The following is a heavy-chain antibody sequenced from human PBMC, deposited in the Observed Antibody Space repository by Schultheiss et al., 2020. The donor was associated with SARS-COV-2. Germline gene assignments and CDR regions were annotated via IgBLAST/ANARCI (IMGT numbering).Heavy chain of an antibody. CDR2: IYWDDEK. D-gene: IGHD3-22*01. Sequence: SGPTLVKPTQTLTLTCTFSGFSLRSGGVGVGWFRQPPGEALEWLALIYWDDEKLYSPSLKSRLTITKDTSKNQVVLTMTNMDPVDTATYYCAHGVNYYGMDVWGQGTTVTVSS. V-gene: IGHV2-5*02. CDR1: GFSLRSGGVG. J-gene: IGHJ6*02. CDR3: AHGVNYYGMDV.